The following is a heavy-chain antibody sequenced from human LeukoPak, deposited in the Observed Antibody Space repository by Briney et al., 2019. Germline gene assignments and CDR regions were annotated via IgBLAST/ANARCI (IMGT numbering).Heavy chain of an antibody. CDR2: FDPEDGET. D-gene: IGHD6-13*01. Sequence: ASVKVSCKVSGHTLTELSMHWVRQAPGKGLEWMGGFDPEDGETIYAQKFQGRVTMTEDTSTDTAYMELSSLRSEDTAVYYCATDKYSSSWFPNYWGQGTLVTVSS. V-gene: IGHV1-24*01. CDR3: ATDKYSSSWFPNY. J-gene: IGHJ4*02. CDR1: GHTLTELS.